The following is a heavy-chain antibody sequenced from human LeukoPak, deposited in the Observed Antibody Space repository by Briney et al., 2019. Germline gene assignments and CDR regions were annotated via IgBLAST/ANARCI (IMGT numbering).Heavy chain of an antibody. J-gene: IGHJ3*01. CDR3: ARAGDAFDL. Sequence: PGRPLTLSCAASGFTFNSYGMHWVRQAPDKGREWVAVIWYDGSDEYYTDSVKGRFTIFRDNSKNTLYLQMNSLRAEDTAIYYCARAGDAFDLWGQGTMVTVSS. CDR1: GFTFNSYG. V-gene: IGHV3-33*01. CDR2: IWYDGSDE.